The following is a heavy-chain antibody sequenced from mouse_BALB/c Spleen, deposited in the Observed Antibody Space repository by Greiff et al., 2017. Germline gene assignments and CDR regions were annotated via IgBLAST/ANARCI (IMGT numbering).Heavy chain of an antibody. Sequence: VQLQQSGTVLARPGASVKMSCKASGYSFTSYWMHWVKQRPGQGLEWIGAIYPGNSDTSYNQKFKGKAKLTAVTSASTAYMELSSLTNEDSAVYYCTKGTTVVATGFDYWGQGTTLTVST. V-gene: IGHV1-5*01. CDR1: GYSFTSYW. D-gene: IGHD1-1*01. CDR2: IYPGNSDT. J-gene: IGHJ2*01. CDR3: TKGTTVVATGFDY.